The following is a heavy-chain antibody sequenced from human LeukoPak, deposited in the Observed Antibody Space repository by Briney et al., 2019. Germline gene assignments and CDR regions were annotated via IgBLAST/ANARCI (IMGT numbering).Heavy chain of an antibody. J-gene: IGHJ4*02. CDR1: GFIFGDYY. Sequence: GGTLRLSCKASGFIFGDYYMNWIRQAPGKGLECLSYISSGTINHSNYADSVKGRFTISRDNSKNTLYLQMNSLRAEDTAVYYCAKESPRGEVAFWGQGTLVTVSS. V-gene: IGHV3-11*05. CDR2: ISSGTINHS. CDR3: AKESPRGEVAF. D-gene: IGHD3-16*01.